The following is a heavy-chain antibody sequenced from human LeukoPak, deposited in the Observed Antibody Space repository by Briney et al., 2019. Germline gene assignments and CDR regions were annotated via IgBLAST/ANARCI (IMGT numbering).Heavy chain of an antibody. Sequence: GGSLRLSCAASGFTFSGSAMHWVRQASGKGLEWVGRIRSKANSYATAYAASVKGRFTISRDDSKNTAYLQMNSLKTEDTAVYYCTRHGARYSGSYYSDYYYYMDVWGKGTTVTVSS. V-gene: IGHV3-73*01. D-gene: IGHD1-26*01. CDR3: TRHGARYSGSYYSDYYYYMDV. CDR2: IRSKANSYAT. J-gene: IGHJ6*03. CDR1: GFTFSGSA.